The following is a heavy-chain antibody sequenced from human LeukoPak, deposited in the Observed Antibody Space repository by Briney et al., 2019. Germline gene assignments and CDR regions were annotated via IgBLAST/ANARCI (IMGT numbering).Heavy chain of an antibody. Sequence: ASVKVSCKASGYTFTGYYMHWVRQAPGQGLEWMGRINPNSGGTNYAQKFQGRVTMTRDTSTSTVYMELSSLRSEDTAVYYCARDKAARLYYYYYMDVWGKGTTVTVSS. CDR2: INPNSGGT. CDR3: ARDKAARLYYYYYMDV. CDR1: GYTFTGYY. V-gene: IGHV1-2*06. D-gene: IGHD6-6*01. J-gene: IGHJ6*03.